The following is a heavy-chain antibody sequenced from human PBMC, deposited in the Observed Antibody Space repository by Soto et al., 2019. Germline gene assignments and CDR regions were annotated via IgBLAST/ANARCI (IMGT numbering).Heavy chain of an antibody. CDR2: IDPSGGST. D-gene: IGHD3-22*01. Sequence: GASVKVSCKASGYTFTSYYMHWVRQAPGQGLEWVGIIDPSGGSTSYAQKFQGRVTMTRDTSTSTVYMELSSLRSEDTAVYYCARGVSITMIVEWGQGTLVTVSS. CDR1: GYTFTSYY. CDR3: ARGVSITMIVE. V-gene: IGHV1-46*01. J-gene: IGHJ4*02.